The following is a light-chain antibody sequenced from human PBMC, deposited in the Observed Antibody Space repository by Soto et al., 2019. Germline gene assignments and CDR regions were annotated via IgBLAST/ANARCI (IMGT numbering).Light chain of an antibody. V-gene: IGLV2-23*01. J-gene: IGLJ2*01. CDR3: CSYAASSTSYVL. CDR1: SSAVGSYNL. Sequence: QPVLTQPASVSGSPGQSITISCTGTSSAVGSYNLVSWYQHHPGKAPKLMIFEGSRRPSGVSNRFSGSKSGNTASLTISGLQAEDEADYYCCSYAASSTSYVLFGGGTKLTVL. CDR2: EGS.